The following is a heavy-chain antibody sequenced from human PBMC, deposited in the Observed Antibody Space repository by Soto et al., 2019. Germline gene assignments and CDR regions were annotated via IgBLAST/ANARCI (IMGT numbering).Heavy chain of an antibody. J-gene: IGHJ6*02. CDR1: GFTFSSYG. CDR2: IWYDGSNK. CDR3: AREGYSYGSFGDGGMDV. V-gene: IGHV3-33*01. D-gene: IGHD5-18*01. Sequence: GGSLRLSCAASGFTFSSYGMHWVRQAPGKGLEWVAVIWYDGSNKYYADSVKGRFTISRDNSKNTLYLQMNSLRAEDTAVYYCAREGYSYGSFGDGGMDVWGQGTTVTVSS.